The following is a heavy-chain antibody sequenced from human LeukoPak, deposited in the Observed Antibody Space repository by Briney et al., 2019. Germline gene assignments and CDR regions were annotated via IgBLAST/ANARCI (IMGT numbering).Heavy chain of an antibody. D-gene: IGHD1-26*01. CDR2: IYSGGTT. Sequence: EGSLRLSCAASGFTVSSSYMSWVRQAPGKGLEWVSVIYSGGTTYYADSVKGRFTISRDNSKNTLYLQMNSLRAEDTAVYYCARDLIVGGNHDAFDIWGQGTMVTVSS. CDR1: GFTVSSSY. V-gene: IGHV3-53*01. CDR3: ARDLIVGGNHDAFDI. J-gene: IGHJ3*02.